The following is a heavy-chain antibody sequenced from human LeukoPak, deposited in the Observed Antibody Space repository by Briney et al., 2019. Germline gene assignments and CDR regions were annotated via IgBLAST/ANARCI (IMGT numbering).Heavy chain of an antibody. CDR3: ATVLIEYCSSTSCYAFDI. D-gene: IGHD2-2*01. CDR1: GYTLTELS. Sequence: ASVKVSCKVSGYTLTELSMHWVRQAPGKGLEWMGGFDPEDGETIYAQKFQGRVTMTEDTSTDTAYMELSSLRSEDTAVYYCATVLIEYCSSTSCYAFDIWGQGTMVTVSS. J-gene: IGHJ3*02. CDR2: FDPEDGET. V-gene: IGHV1-24*01.